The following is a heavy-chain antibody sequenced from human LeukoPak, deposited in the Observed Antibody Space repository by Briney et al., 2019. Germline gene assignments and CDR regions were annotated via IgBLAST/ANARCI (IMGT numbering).Heavy chain of an antibody. CDR2: IYYSGSR. V-gene: IGHV4-28*01. J-gene: IGHJ3*01. Sequence: SETLSLTCAVSGSSISSSNWWGWIRQPPGKGLEWIGYIYYSGSRYYNPSLKSRVTMSVDTSKNQFSLKLSSVTAVDTAVYYCARNLRGSYATFDVWGQGKMVTVSS. CDR3: ARNLRGSYATFDV. CDR1: GSSISSSNW. D-gene: IGHD1-26*01.